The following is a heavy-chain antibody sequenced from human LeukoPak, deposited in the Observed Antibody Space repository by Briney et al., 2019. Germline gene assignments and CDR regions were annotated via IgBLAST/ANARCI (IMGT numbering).Heavy chain of an antibody. J-gene: IGHJ4*02. D-gene: IGHD3-10*01. CDR3: ARVFGENSLDY. CDR1: LGSINNYY. Sequence: SETLSLTCKVSLGSINNYYWSWIRQPAGKGLEWIGRIHKSGTTYYSPSLKSRVTMSIDTSKNQFSLQLSAVSAADTAIYYCARVFGENSLDYWGQGTLVAVSS. CDR2: IHKSGTT. V-gene: IGHV4-4*07.